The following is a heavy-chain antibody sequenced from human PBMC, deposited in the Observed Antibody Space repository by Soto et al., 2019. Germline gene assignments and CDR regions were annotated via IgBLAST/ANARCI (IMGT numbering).Heavy chain of an antibody. CDR1: GYSFTSHY. V-gene: IGHV1-46*01. D-gene: IGHD1-1*01. Sequence: ASVKVSCKAIGYSFTSHYMHWVRQAPGQGLEWMGTIYPGGVNIGYAQKFKGRVTMTKDTSTSTVYMELNSLTSEDTAIYFCGRTRTGTLKTLIDYWGQGTLVTVSS. J-gene: IGHJ4*02. CDR2: IYPGGVNI. CDR3: GRTRTGTLKTLIDY.